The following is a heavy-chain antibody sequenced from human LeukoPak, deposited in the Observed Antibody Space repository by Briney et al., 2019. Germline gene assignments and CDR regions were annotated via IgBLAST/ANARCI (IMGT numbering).Heavy chain of an antibody. CDR1: GFTFSSYV. J-gene: IGHJ4*02. CDR2: ISGSGDNT. D-gene: IGHD2-2*01. Sequence: PGGSLRLSCAASGFTFSSYVMNWVRQAPGKGLEWVSAISGSGDNTYYADSVKGRFTISRDNSKNTLYLQMNSLRAEDTAVYYCAKGSARYCSSTSCSLFDYWGQGTLVTVSS. CDR3: AKGSARYCSSTSCSLFDY. V-gene: IGHV3-23*01.